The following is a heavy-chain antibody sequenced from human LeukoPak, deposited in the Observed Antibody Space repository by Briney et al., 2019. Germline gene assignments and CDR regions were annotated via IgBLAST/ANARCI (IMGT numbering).Heavy chain of an antibody. Sequence: GASVKVSCKASGYTFTSYDINWVRQATGQGLEWMGWMNPNSANTGYAQKFQGRVTITRNTSISTAYMELSSLRSEDTAVYYCAVSSSGTTDAFDIWGQGTMVTVSS. CDR2: MNPNSANT. V-gene: IGHV1-8*03. J-gene: IGHJ3*02. CDR3: AVSSSGTTDAFDI. CDR1: GYTFTSYD. D-gene: IGHD1-7*01.